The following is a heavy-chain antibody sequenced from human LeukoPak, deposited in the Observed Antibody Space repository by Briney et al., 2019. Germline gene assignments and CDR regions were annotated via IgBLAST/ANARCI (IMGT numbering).Heavy chain of an antibody. V-gene: IGHV3-9*01. CDR1: GFTFDDYA. CDR3: ANERGGFRIFDY. D-gene: IGHD3-10*01. J-gene: IGHJ4*02. Sequence: GGSLRLSCAASGFTFDDYAMHWVRQAPGKGLEWVSHISWNSGSITYADSVKGRFTISRDNSKNTLYLQMNSLRAEDTAVYYCANERGGFRIFDYWGQGTLVTVSS. CDR2: ISWNSGSI.